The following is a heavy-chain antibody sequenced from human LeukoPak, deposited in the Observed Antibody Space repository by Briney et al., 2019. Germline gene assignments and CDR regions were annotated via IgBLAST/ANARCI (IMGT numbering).Heavy chain of an antibody. D-gene: IGHD1-1*01. CDR1: GGSISSSSYY. J-gene: IGHJ4*02. V-gene: IGHV4-61*05. Sequence: SETLSLTCTVSGGSISSSSYYWSWIRQPPGKGLEWIGYISYSGSTNYNPSLKSRVTISIDTSKNQFSLKLSSVTAADTAVYYCARVPRLDTGAYFDYWGQGTLATVSS. CDR2: ISYSGST. CDR3: ARVPRLDTGAYFDY.